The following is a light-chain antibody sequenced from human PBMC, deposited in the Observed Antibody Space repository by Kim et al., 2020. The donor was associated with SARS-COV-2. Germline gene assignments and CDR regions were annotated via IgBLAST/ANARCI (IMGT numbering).Light chain of an antibody. CDR1: QGVNNY. Sequence: DIQMTQSPSSVSAFVGDRVTISCRASQGVNNYLAWYQRKPGQAPKLLIYAASTLQTGVPSRFIGSGSGTDFTLTISSLQPEDSATYYCQQANSFPPTFGGGTKVDIK. V-gene: IGKV1D-12*01. J-gene: IGKJ4*01. CDR3: QQANSFPPT. CDR2: AAS.